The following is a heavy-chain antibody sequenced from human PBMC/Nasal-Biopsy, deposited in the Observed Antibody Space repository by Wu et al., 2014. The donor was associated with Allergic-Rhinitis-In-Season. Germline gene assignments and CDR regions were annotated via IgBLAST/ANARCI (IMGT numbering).Heavy chain of an antibody. CDR3: AKADYGDYGNNYFDY. CDR2: IWYDGSNK. D-gene: IGHD4-17*01. J-gene: IGHJ4*02. Sequence: LRLSCAASGFTFSSYGMHWVRQAPGKGLEWVAVIWYDGSNKYYADSVKGRFTISRDNSKNTLYLQMNSLRAEDTAVYYCAKADYGDYGNNYFDYWGQGTLVTVSS. CDR1: GFTFSSYG. V-gene: IGHV3-33*06.